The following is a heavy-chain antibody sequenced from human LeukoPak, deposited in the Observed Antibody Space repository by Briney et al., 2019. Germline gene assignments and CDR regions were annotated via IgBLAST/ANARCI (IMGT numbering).Heavy chain of an antibody. D-gene: IGHD2-21*02. J-gene: IGHJ3*01. CDR3: ARSVVVTAIPALDAFDL. Sequence: GGSLRLSCAASGFTVSNNYLGWVRQAPGKGLEWVSVIYSGGGGTYHADSVKGRFTISRDNSKNTLYLQMNSLRAEDTAVYYCARSVVVTAIPALDAFDLWGQGTMVTVSS. V-gene: IGHV3-53*01. CDR2: IYSGGGGT. CDR1: GFTVSNNY.